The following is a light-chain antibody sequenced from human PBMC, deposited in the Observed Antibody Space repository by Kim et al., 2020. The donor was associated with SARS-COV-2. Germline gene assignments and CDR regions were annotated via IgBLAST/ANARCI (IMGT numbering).Light chain of an antibody. V-gene: IGKV1-39*01. CDR3: QQSYNTPWT. Sequence: DIQMTQSPSSLSASVGDRVIITCRASQTISSYLNWYQQKPGKAPNLLIYAASSLQSGVPSRFSGSGSGTHFTLTISSLQPEDSATYYCQQSYNTPWTFGQGTKVDIK. CDR1: QTISSY. CDR2: AAS. J-gene: IGKJ1*01.